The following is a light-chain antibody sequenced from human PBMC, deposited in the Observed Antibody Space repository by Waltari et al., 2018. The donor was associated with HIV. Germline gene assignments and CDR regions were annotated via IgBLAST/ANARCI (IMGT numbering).Light chain of an antibody. CDR2: DVG. Sequence: QSALTQPRSVSGSPGQSVTISCTATSSDVGGSNYVPWYQQHPGKAPNLMIYDVGKRPSGVPDRFSGSKSGNTASLTISGLQAEDEADYYCCSHALSNTWVFGGGTKLTVL. CDR3: CSHALSNTWV. CDR1: SSDVGGSNY. V-gene: IGLV2-11*01. J-gene: IGLJ3*02.